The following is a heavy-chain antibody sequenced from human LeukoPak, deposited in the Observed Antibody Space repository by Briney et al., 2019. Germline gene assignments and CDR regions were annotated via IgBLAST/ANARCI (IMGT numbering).Heavy chain of an antibody. J-gene: IGHJ4*02. CDR2: ISGNGGST. CDR3: ASNWRGCSSTTCYGGGLDY. D-gene: IGHD2-2*01. V-gene: IGHV3-23*01. CDR1: GFTFNAYA. Sequence: GGSLRLSCAASGFTFNAYAMSSVRHAPGRWLEWALSISGNGGSTYYAGSVKGRFTISRDNSRNTLYLQMNSLGAEDTAVYYCASNWRGCSSTTCYGGGLDYWGQGILVTVSS.